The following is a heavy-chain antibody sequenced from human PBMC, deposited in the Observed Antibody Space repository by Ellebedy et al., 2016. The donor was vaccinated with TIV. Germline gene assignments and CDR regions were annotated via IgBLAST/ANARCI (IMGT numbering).Heavy chain of an antibody. J-gene: IGHJ4*02. Sequence: GESLKISCAASGFTFSDHFMDWVRQAPGKGLEWVARSRNKDYSFTTEYAASAKGRFTITRDESNNLLYLEMNSLKTEDTAVYYCVRGIRGFDSWGQGTLVTVS. CDR1: GFTFSDHF. CDR2: SRNKDYSFTT. CDR3: VRGIRGFDS. D-gene: IGHD1-26*01. V-gene: IGHV3-72*01.